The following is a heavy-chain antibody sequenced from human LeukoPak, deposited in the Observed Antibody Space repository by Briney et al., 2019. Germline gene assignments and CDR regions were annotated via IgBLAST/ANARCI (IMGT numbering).Heavy chain of an antibody. J-gene: IGHJ6*03. CDR1: GGSFSGYY. CDR3: ARDRGWFGPYYMDV. D-gene: IGHD3-10*01. V-gene: IGHV4-34*01. Sequence: PSETLSLTCAVYGGSFSGYYWSWIRQPPGKGLEWIGEINHSGSTNYNPSLKSRVTISVDTSKNQFSLKLSSVTAADTAVYYCARDRGWFGPYYMDVWGKGTTVTVSS. CDR2: INHSGST.